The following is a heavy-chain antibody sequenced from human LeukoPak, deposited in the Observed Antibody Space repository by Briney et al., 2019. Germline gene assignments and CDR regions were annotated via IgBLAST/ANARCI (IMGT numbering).Heavy chain of an antibody. J-gene: IGHJ4*02. Sequence: SETLSLTCTVSGYSISSGYYWGWIRQPPGKGLEWIGSIYHSGSTNYNPSLKSRVTISVDTSKNQSSLKLSSVTAADTAVYYCARLPHVYYYGSGSYSRRTPFDYWGQGTLVAVSS. CDR1: GYSISSGYY. CDR2: IYHSGST. CDR3: ARLPHVYYYGSGSYSRRTPFDY. V-gene: IGHV4-38-2*02. D-gene: IGHD3-10*01.